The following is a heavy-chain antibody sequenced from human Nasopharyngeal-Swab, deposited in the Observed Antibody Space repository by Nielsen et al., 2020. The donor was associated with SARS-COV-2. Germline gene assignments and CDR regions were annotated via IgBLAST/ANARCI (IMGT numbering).Heavy chain of an antibody. CDR1: GFTFSSYW. CDR2: IKQGGTQQ. V-gene: IGHV3-7*01. Sequence: GESLKISCAASGFTFSSYWMSWVRQAPGKGLEWVAHIKQGGTQQYYVDSVKGRFTISRDNAKNSLYLQMNSLRADDTAVYYCTRYCSTTSCPRDFDYWGQGTLVTVSS. CDR3: TRYCSTTSCPRDFDY. D-gene: IGHD2-2*01. J-gene: IGHJ4*02.